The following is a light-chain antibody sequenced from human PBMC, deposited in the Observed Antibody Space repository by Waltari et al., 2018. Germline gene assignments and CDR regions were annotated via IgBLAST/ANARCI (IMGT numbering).Light chain of an antibody. Sequence: QPVLTHPPSASGTPGHRVTISCPGSSSNIGCNPLNWSQQIPGTAPKLLIYSNNQRPSGVPDRFSGSKSGTSASLAISGLQSEDEADYYCAAWHDSLNGPVFGGGTKLTVL. V-gene: IGLV1-44*01. CDR3: AAWHDSLNGPV. CDR2: SNN. J-gene: IGLJ3*02. CDR1: SSNIGCNP.